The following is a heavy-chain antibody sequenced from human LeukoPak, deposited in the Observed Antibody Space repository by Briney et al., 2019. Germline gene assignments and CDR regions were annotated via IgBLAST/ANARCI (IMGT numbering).Heavy chain of an antibody. J-gene: IGHJ4*02. CDR1: GFTFSNFG. CDR3: GKDRGSWYNNGVHY. D-gene: IGHD6-13*01. V-gene: IGHV3-30*18. Sequence: GGSLRLSCAASGFTFSNFGMLWVRQAAGKGLEWVAVISYDGSNKYYADSVKGRFTISRDKSKNTLYLQMKSLRAEDTAVYYCGKDRGSWYNNGVHYWGRGTLVTVSS. CDR2: ISYDGSNK.